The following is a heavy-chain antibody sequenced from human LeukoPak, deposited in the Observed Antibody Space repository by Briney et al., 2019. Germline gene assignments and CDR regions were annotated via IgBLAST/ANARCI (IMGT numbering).Heavy chain of an antibody. CDR1: GFTVSNNY. CDR2: IYSGGNT. D-gene: IGHD4-17*01. CDR3: ARDGTTD. J-gene: IGHJ4*02. V-gene: IGHV3-53*01. Sequence: PGGSLRLSCAVSGFTVSNNYMSWVRQAPGKGLEWVSVIYSGGNTCYADPVKGRFTISRDSSKNTVYLQMHNLRAEDTAVYYCARDGTTDWGQGTLVTVSS.